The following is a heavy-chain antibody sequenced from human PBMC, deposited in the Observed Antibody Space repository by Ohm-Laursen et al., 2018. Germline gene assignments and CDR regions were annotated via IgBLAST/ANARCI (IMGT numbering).Heavy chain of an antibody. D-gene: IGHD3-22*01. Sequence: SLRLSCAASGFTFSSYAMSWVRQAPGKGLEWVSGIRGSGGSTYYADSVKGRFTISRDNAKNSLYLQMNSLRAEDTALYYCAKALTDYYDSSGYFNYWGQGTLVTVSS. CDR2: IRGSGGST. CDR3: AKALTDYYDSSGYFNY. CDR1: GFTFSSYA. V-gene: IGHV3-23*01. J-gene: IGHJ4*02.